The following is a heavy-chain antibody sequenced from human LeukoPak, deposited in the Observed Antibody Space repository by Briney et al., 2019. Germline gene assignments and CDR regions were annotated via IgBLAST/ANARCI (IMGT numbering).Heavy chain of an antibody. CDR1: GFTFSSYA. CDR2: ISYDGSNK. Sequence: PGRSLRLSCAASGFTFSSYAMRWVRQAPGKGLEWVADISYDGSNKYYADSVKGRFTISRDNSKNTLYLQMNSLRAEDTAVYYCARGNFTNYYDSSGYSETFDYWGQGTLVTVSS. J-gene: IGHJ4*02. V-gene: IGHV3-30*01. CDR3: ARGNFTNYYDSSGYSETFDY. D-gene: IGHD3-22*01.